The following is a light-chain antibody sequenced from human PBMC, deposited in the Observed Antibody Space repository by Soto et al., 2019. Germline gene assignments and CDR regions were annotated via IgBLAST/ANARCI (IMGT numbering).Light chain of an antibody. V-gene: IGLV2-14*01. J-gene: IGLJ3*02. CDR3: SSSTTTTALVV. CDR1: SSDIGDYNY. Sequence: QSALTQPASVSGSPGQSITISCTGTSSDIGDYNYVSWYQQYPGKVPKLVIYDVSHRPSGVSNRFSGSKSGNTASLTISGLQAEDEADYYCSSSTTTTALVVCGGGTKLTVL. CDR2: DVS.